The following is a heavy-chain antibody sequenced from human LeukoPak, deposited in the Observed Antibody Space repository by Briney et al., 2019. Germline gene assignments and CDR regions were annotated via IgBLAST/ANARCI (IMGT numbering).Heavy chain of an antibody. D-gene: IGHD3-10*01. V-gene: IGHV4-4*09. J-gene: IGHJ6*03. CDR2: IYTSGSA. Sequence: SGTLSLTCTVSGDYIDNSVWSWIRQPPGRGLEWIGFIYTSGSAKYNPSLKSRVTISLDTSKNQFSLKLSSVTAADTAVYYCARQGGSGSFYNSIYYYFYYMDAWGKGTTVTVSS. CDR3: ARQGGSGSFYNSIYYYFYYMDA. CDR1: GDYIDNSV.